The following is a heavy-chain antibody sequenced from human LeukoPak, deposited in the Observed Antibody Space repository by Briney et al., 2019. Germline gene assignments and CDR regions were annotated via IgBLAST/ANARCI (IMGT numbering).Heavy chain of an antibody. CDR2: ISYSGAT. CDR3: ARGGMKMTYYFDY. V-gene: IGHV4-59*01. D-gene: IGHD2-21*02. CDR1: GDSIGSYY. Sequence: SETLSLTCTVSGDSIGSYYWNWIRQPPGKGLGWIGYISYSGATIYNPSLTSRVTISLDTSKNQFSLKLSSVTAADTAVYYCARGGMKMTYYFDYWGQGTLVTVSS. J-gene: IGHJ4*02.